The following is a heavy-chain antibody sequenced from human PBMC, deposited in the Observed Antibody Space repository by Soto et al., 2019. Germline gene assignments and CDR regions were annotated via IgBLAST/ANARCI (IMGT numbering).Heavy chain of an antibody. Sequence: SETLSLTCAVYGGSFSCYYWSWIRQPPGKGLEWIGEINHSGSTNYNPYLKSRVTISVDTSKNQFSLKLSSVTAADTAVYYCARGRGFGLGFYYYYGMDVWGQGTTVTVSS. CDR3: ARGRGFGLGFYYYYGMDV. V-gene: IGHV4-34*01. CDR1: GGSFSCYY. D-gene: IGHD3-3*01. CDR2: INHSGST. J-gene: IGHJ6*02.